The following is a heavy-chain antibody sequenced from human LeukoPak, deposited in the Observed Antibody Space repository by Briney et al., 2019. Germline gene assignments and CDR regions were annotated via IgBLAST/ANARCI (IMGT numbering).Heavy chain of an antibody. J-gene: IGHJ4*02. CDR1: GFSFSSYW. CDR3: ARWREWEPQLDY. Sequence: GGSLRLSCAASGFSFSSYWMHWVRQAPGKGLVWVSRINSDGSDTSYADSVKGRFTISRDNAKNTLYLQMNSLRAEDTAVYYCARWREWEPQLDYWGQGTLVTVSS. V-gene: IGHV3-74*01. D-gene: IGHD1-26*01. CDR2: INSDGSDT.